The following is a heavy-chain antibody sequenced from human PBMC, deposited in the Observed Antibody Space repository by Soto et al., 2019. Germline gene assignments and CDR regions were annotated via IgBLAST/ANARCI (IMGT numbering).Heavy chain of an antibody. CDR1: GFTFSNAW. V-gene: IGHV3-15*07. J-gene: IGHJ6*02. CDR2: IKSKTDGGTT. Sequence: PGGSLRLSCAASGFTFSNAWMNWVRQAPGKGLEWVGRIKSKTDGGTTDYAAPVKGRFTISRDDSKNTLYLQMNSLKTEDTTVYYCTIYNPYCSITSYNPRVWGQGTTVSVSS. CDR3: TIYNPYCSITSYNPRV. D-gene: IGHD2-2*01.